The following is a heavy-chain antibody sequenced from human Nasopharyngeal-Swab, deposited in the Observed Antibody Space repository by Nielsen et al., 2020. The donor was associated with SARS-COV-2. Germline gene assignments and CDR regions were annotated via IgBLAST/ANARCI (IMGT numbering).Heavy chain of an antibody. CDR2: IWYDGVNK. J-gene: IGHJ3*01. CDR3: ARDSNYYGSGSDAFNL. Sequence: GESLKISCAASGFTFISYGLHWVRQAPGKGLEWVAFIWYDGVNKYYADSVKGRFTISRDNSKNTVFLQMNNLRVKDTAMYYCARDSNYYGSGSDAFNLWGQGTLVTVSS. V-gene: IGHV3-33*01. CDR1: GFTFISYG. D-gene: IGHD3-10*01.